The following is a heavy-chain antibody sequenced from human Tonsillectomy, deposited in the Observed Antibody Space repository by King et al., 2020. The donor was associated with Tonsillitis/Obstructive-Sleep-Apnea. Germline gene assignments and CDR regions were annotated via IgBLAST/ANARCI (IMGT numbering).Heavy chain of an antibody. D-gene: IGHD5-18*01. V-gene: IGHV3-15*01. CDR3: ATPDTASDQ. CDR2: IKSESDGGTT. Sequence: VQLVESGGGLVKPGGSLRLSCAGSGFTFTNAWMSWVRQAPGKGLEWVGRIKSESDGGTTDYAAPVKGRFIISRDDSKNTLFLQMNSLKSDDTGFYYCATPDTASDQWGQGSLVTVSS. CDR1: GFTFTNAW. J-gene: IGHJ5*02.